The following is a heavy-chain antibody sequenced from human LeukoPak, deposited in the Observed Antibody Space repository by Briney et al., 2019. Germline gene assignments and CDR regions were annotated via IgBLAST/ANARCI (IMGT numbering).Heavy chain of an antibody. J-gene: IGHJ5*02. CDR1: GGTFSSYA. CDR3: AREEGNWFDP. CDR2: IIPIFGTA. V-gene: IGHV1-69*05. Sequence: SVKVSCKASGGTFSSYAISWVRQAPGQGLEWMGGIIPIFGTANYAQKFQGRVTITTDESTGTAYMELSSLRSEDTAVYHCAREEGNWFDPWGQGTLVTVSS.